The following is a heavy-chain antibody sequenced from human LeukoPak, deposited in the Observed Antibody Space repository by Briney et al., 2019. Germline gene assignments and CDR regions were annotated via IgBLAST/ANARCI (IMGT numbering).Heavy chain of an antibody. V-gene: IGHV4-39*07. Sequence: PSETLSLTRTVSGGSISSSGYYWGWIRQPPWKGLEWIGTIYYSGSTYHNASLKSRVTISVDTSKNHFSLKLSSVTAADTAVYYCARLEVMDVWGKGTTVTISS. CDR1: GGSISSSGYY. CDR3: ARLEVMDV. CDR2: IYYSGST. D-gene: IGHD1-1*01. J-gene: IGHJ6*03.